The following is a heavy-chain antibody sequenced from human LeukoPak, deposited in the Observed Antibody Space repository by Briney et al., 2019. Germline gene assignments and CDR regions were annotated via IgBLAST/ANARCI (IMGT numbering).Heavy chain of an antibody. Sequence: SETLSLTCAVYGGFFSGYYWSWIRQPPGKGLEWIGEINHSGSTNYNPSLKSRVTISVDTSKNQFSLKLSSVTAADTAVYYCARAGGALFDYWGQGTLVTVSS. D-gene: IGHD3-16*01. CDR2: INHSGST. CDR1: GGFFSGYY. CDR3: ARAGGALFDY. J-gene: IGHJ4*02. V-gene: IGHV4-34*01.